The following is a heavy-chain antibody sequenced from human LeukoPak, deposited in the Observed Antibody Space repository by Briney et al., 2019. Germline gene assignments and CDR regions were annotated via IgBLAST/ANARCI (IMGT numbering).Heavy chain of an antibody. Sequence: SETLSLTCAVYGGSFSGYYWSWIRQPPGKGLEWIGEINHSGSTNYNPSLKSRVTISVDTSKNQFSLKLSSVTAADTAAYYCARAVLLWFGEPYYYYGMDVWGQGTTVTVSS. CDR1: GGSFSGYY. J-gene: IGHJ6*02. D-gene: IGHD3-10*01. V-gene: IGHV4-34*01. CDR2: INHSGST. CDR3: ARAVLLWFGEPYYYYGMDV.